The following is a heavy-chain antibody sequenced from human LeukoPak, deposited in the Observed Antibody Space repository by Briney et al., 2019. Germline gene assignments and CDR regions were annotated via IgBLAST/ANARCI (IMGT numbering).Heavy chain of an antibody. CDR1: GYXFTSYW. V-gene: IGHV5-51*01. J-gene: IGHJ4*02. CDR2: ISPADSDT. CDR3: ARPAYCGSDCLAV. D-gene: IGHD2-21*02. Sequence: GESLKISCIGSGYXFTSYWIAWVRQMPGKGLGWMGFISPADSDTRYSPSFQGQVTISADKSINTAYLQWSSLKASDTAMYYCARPAYCGSDCLAVWGQGTLVTVSS.